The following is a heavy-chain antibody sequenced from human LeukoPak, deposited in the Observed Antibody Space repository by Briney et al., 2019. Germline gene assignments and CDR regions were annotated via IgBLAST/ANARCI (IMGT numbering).Heavy chain of an antibody. D-gene: IGHD6-19*01. CDR1: GFIVSSNY. J-gene: IGHJ3*02. CDR2: IHSGGST. V-gene: IGHV3-53*01. Sequence: GSLRLSCAASGFIVSSNYMSWVRQAPGKGLEWVSVIHSGGSTYYVDSVKGRFTISRDNSKNTLYLQMSSLRVEDTAVYYCAREAVAGSFDIWGQGTMVTVSS. CDR3: AREAVAGSFDI.